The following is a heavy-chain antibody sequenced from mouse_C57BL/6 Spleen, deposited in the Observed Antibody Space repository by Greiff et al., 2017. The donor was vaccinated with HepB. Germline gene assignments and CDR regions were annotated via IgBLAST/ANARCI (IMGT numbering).Heavy chain of an antibody. V-gene: IGHV1-80*01. CDR3: ARSWDGGFAY. CDR1: GYAFSSYW. D-gene: IGHD4-1*01. CDR2: IYPGDGDT. Sequence: QVHVKQSGAELVKPGASVKISCKASGYAFSSYWMNWVKQRPGKGLEWIGQIYPGDGDTNYNGKFKGKATLTADKSSSTAYMQLSSLTSEDSAVYFCARSWDGGFAYWGQGTLVTVSA. J-gene: IGHJ3*01.